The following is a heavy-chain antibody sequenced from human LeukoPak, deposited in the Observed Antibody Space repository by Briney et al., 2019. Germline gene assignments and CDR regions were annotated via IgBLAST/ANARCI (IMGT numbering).Heavy chain of an antibody. V-gene: IGHV4-4*02. CDR2: VNLQGST. CDR1: GGSITNTNY. J-gene: IGHJ4*02. CDR3: AREGGPYRPLDY. Sequence: SETLSLTCGVSGGSITNTNYWTWVRQPPGKGLEWIGEVNLQGSTNYNPSLMGRVAISVDKSENHISLQLTSVTAADTAVYYCAREGGPYRPLDYSGQGTLVTVSS.